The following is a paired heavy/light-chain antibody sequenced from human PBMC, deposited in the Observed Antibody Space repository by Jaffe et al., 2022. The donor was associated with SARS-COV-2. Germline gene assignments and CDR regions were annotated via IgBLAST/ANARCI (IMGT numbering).Light chain of an antibody. CDR2: DVS. J-gene: IGLJ2*01. CDR3: SSYTSSNSVV. V-gene: IGLV2-14*01. CDR1: SSDVGGYNY. Sequence: QSALTQPASVSGSPGQSITISCTGTSSDVGGYNYVSWYQQHPGKAPKLMIYDVSNRPSGVSNRFSGSKSGNTASLTVSGLQAEDEADYYCSSYTSSNSVVFGGGTKLTVL.
Heavy chain of an antibody. V-gene: IGHV4-61*02. CDR2: IYSSGSA. CDR1: GGSISSGSNT. CDR3: ARDWATRNWFDT. D-gene: IGHD3-16*01. J-gene: IGHJ5*02. Sequence: QVQLQESGPGLVKPSQTLSLTCTVSGGSISSGSNTWSWIRQPAGKGLEWIGRIYSSGSANYNPSLESRVTISVDTSKNQFSLKLTSVTAADTAVYYCARDWATRNWFDTWGQGTLVTVSS.